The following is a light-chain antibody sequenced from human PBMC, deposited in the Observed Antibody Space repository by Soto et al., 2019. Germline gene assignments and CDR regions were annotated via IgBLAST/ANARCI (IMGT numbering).Light chain of an antibody. CDR2: AAS. CDR3: QQSYSTPPT. V-gene: IGKV1-39*01. CDR1: QSISSY. J-gene: IGKJ5*01. Sequence: DIQMTQSPSSLSASVGDIFTITCRSSQSISSYLNWYQQKPGNAPMLLISAASSLQSGVPSTFRVSGSGTDFTLTISSLQPEDFATYYGQQSYSTPPTFGQVTRLEIK.